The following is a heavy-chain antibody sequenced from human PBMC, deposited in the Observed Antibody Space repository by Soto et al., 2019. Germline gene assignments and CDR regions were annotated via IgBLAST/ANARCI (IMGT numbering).Heavy chain of an antibody. Sequence: SETLSLTCTVSGGSISSYYWSWIRQPPGKGLEWIGYIYYSGSTNYNPSLKSRVTISVDTSKNQFSLKLSSVTAADTAVYYCARLEYSSGRYLFGYWGQGTLVTVSS. V-gene: IGHV4-59*01. CDR3: ARLEYSSGRYLFGY. D-gene: IGHD6-13*01. J-gene: IGHJ4*02. CDR1: GGSISSYY. CDR2: IYYSGST.